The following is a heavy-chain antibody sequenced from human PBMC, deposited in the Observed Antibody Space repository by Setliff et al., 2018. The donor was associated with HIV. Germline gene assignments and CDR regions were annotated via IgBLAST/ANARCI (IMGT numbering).Heavy chain of an antibody. CDR3: ARDVEYQLLYGDDAFDL. J-gene: IGHJ3*01. V-gene: IGHV1-2*06. D-gene: IGHD2-2*02. Sequence: ASVKVSCKASGYIFTGYYMHWVRQAPGQGLEWMGRINPNSGGTNYAQKFQGRVTMTRDTSISTAYMELSWLRSDDTAVYYCARDVEYQLLYGDDAFDLWGQGTMVTVSS. CDR1: GYIFTGYY. CDR2: INPNSGGT.